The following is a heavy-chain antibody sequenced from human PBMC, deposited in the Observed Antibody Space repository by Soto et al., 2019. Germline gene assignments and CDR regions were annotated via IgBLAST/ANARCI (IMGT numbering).Heavy chain of an antibody. CDR1: GGSISSGTYS. V-gene: IGHV4-39*01. CDR3: ARLGGYCTTSCYGYYGMDV. J-gene: IGHJ6*02. Sequence: SETLSITCTVSGGSISSGTYSWGWIRQPPGKGLEWIGTFYYSGSTYYNPSLKSRVTISVDTSKNQFSLKVSSVTAADTAVYYCARLGGYCTTSCYGYYGMDVWGQGTTVT. D-gene: IGHD2-8*01. CDR2: FYYSGST.